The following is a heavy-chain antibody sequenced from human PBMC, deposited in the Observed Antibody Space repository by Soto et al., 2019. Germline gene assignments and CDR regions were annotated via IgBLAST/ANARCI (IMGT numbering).Heavy chain of an antibody. Sequence: VKLWESGGGLVQPGGSLRLSCVASGFTFNNYALHWVRQAPGKGLEWVAVISYDGSNKYYADSVKGRFTISRDNSKSTLYLEMNSLRAEDTAVYYCARVSRAMIVVVITVSFDYWGQGTLVTVSS. V-gene: IGHV3-30-3*01. D-gene: IGHD3-22*01. J-gene: IGHJ4*02. CDR2: ISYDGSNK. CDR1: GFTFNNYA. CDR3: ARVSRAMIVVVITVSFDY.